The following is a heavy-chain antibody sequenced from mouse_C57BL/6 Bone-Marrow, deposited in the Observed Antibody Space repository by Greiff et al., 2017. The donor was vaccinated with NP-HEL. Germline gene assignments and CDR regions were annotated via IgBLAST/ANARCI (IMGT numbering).Heavy chain of an antibody. Sequence: VQLKESGPELVKPGASVKISCKASGYSFTGYYMNWVKQSPEKSLEWIGEINPSTGGTTYNQKFKAKATLTVDKSSSTAYMQLKSLTSEDSAVYYCARRGFYWGQGTSVTVSS. J-gene: IGHJ4*01. D-gene: IGHD3-1*01. CDR1: GYSFTGYY. V-gene: IGHV1-42*01. CDR2: INPSTGGT. CDR3: ARRGFY.